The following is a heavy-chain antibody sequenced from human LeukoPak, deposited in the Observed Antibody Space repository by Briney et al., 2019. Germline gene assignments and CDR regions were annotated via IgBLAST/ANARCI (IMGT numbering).Heavy chain of an antibody. J-gene: IGHJ4*02. Sequence: SETLSLTCTVSGGSISSYYWSWIRQPAGKGLEWIGRIYTSGSTNYNPSLKSRVTMSVDKSKNQFSLKLSSVTAADTAVYYCARSRGGYSSGWYRGYFDYWGQGTLVTVSS. V-gene: IGHV4-4*07. CDR3: ARSRGGYSSGWYRGYFDY. CDR2: IYTSGST. D-gene: IGHD6-19*01. CDR1: GGSISSYY.